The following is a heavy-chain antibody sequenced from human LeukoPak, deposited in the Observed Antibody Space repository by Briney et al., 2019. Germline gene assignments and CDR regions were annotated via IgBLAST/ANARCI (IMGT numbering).Heavy chain of an antibody. V-gene: IGHV5-51*01. CDR3: VRHKGKHQLVVELWDY. J-gene: IGHJ4*02. Sequence: GESLKISCKGSGYSFTSYWIGWVRQMPGKGLEWMGIIYPGDSDTRYSPSFEGQVTISADKSISTAYLQWSSLKASDTAMYYCVRHKGKHQLVVELWDYWGQGTLVTVSS. CDR1: GYSFTSYW. D-gene: IGHD6-13*01. CDR2: IYPGDSDT.